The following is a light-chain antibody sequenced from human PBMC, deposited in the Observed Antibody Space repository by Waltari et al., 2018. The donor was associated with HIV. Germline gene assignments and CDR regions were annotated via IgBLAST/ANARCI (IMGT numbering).Light chain of an antibody. V-gene: IGKV3-15*01. CDR3: QQYKNWPPLT. CDR1: QSISIN. J-gene: IGKJ1*01. CDR2: DAS. Sequence: EIVMTQSPATLSVSPGESATLSCRASQSISINLAWYQQKPGQAPRLLIHDASTRATGIPARFRGTGSGTEFTLTISGLRSEDLAVYYCQQYKNWPPLTFGQGTKVEIK.